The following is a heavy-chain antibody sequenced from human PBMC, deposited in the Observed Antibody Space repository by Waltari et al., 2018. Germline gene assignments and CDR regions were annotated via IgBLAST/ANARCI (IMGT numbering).Heavy chain of an antibody. J-gene: IGHJ4*02. V-gene: IGHV3-7*01. CDR1: GFTFSSYW. CDR2: LKQDGSEK. Sequence: EVQLVESGGGLVQPGGSLRLSCAASGFTFSSYWMSWVRLAPGKGLEWVANLKQDGSEKYYVDSVKGRFTISRDNAKNSLYLLMNSLRAEDTAVYYCARDLGVGTAMVTPYGYWGQGTLVTVSS. CDR3: ARDLGVGTAMVTPYGY. D-gene: IGHD5-18*01.